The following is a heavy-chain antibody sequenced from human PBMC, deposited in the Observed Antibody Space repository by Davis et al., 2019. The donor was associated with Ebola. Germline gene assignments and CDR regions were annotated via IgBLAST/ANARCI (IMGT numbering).Heavy chain of an antibody. CDR1: GY. V-gene: IGHV1-2*02. J-gene: IGHJ6*02. CDR2: IKGDSGDT. Sequence: ASVKVSCKASGYMHWVRQAPGQGLEWMGWIKGDSGDTKYAQKFQGRVTLTRDTSIHTAYMELSRLTSDDTAVYYCATVTDSSSGGLDVWGQGTTVIV. CDR3: ATVTDSSSGGLDV. D-gene: IGHD6-6*01.